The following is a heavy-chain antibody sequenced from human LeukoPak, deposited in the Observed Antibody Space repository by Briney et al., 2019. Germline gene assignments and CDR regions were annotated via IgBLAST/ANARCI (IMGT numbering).Heavy chain of an antibody. CDR1: GFSFSSHW. D-gene: IGHD1-14*01. J-gene: IGHJ4*02. CDR3: ARSNREFASGTGDY. V-gene: IGHV3-7*05. Sequence: PGGSLRLSCAASGFSFSSHWMSWVRQAPGKGLEWVANIKQVGSQKYYVDSVKGRFSISRDNAKNSLYLQMNGVQAEDTAVYYCARSNREFASGTGDYWGQGTLVTVSS. CDR2: IKQVGSQK.